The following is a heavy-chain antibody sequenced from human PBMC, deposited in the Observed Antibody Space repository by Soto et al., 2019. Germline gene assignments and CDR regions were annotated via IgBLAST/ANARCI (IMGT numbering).Heavy chain of an antibody. CDR2: INAYNGNT. D-gene: IGHD6-19*01. Sequence: ASVKVSFKASGYTFTSYGISWVRQAPGQGLERMGWINAYNGNTNYAQKLQGRVTMTTDTSTSTAYMALRSLRSDDTAVYYCARDPVAGTYFDYWGQGALVTVSS. J-gene: IGHJ4*02. CDR3: ARDPVAGTYFDY. CDR1: GYTFTSYG. V-gene: IGHV1-18*01.